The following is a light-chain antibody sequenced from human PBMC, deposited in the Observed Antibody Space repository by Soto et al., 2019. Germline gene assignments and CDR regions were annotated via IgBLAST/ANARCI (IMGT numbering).Light chain of an antibody. CDR2: AAS. CDR3: QQSYITPYT. V-gene: IGKV1-39*01. CDR1: QSISVH. Sequence: DIQMTQSPSSLSASVGDTVTITCRASQSISVHLNWYQQEPGKVPNLLIYAASNLQSGVPSRFSGSGSETDFALTISSLQPEDFATYYCQQSYITPYTFGQGTKLEIK. J-gene: IGKJ2*01.